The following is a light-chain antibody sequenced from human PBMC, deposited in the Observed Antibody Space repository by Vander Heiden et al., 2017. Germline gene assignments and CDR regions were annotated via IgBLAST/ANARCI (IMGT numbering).Light chain of an antibody. J-gene: IGKJ1*01. CDR2: AAS. Sequence: DIQITQSPSSLSASVGDRVTITCRASQSISSYLNWYQQKPGKAPKLLIYAASSLQSGVPSRFSGSGSGTDFTLTISSLQPEDFATYYCQQSYSTLGTFGQGTKVEIK. V-gene: IGKV1-39*01. CDR1: QSISSY. CDR3: QQSYSTLGT.